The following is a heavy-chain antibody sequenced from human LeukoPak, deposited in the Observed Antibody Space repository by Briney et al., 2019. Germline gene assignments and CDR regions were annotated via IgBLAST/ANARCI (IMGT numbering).Heavy chain of an antibody. Sequence: ASVKVSCKASGYTFTSYYMHWVRQAPGQGLEWMGWISAYNGNTNYAQKLQGRVTMTTDTSTSTAYMELRSLRSDDTAVYYCARDSSDSSGYYLGFDYWGQGTLVTVSS. CDR2: ISAYNGNT. J-gene: IGHJ4*02. V-gene: IGHV1-18*04. CDR1: GYTFTSYY. D-gene: IGHD3-22*01. CDR3: ARDSSDSSGYYLGFDY.